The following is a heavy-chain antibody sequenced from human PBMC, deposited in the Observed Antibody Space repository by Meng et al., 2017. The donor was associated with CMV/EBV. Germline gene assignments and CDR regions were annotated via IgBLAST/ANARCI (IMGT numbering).Heavy chain of an antibody. Sequence: GESLKISCAASGFTFSSYSMNWVRRAPGKGLEWVSSMSSSSSYIYYADSVKGRFTISRDNAKNSLYMQMNSLRAEDTAVYYCASNVYYYDSSGYYIDYWGQGTLVTVSS. CDR2: MSSSSSYI. D-gene: IGHD3-22*01. J-gene: IGHJ4*02. V-gene: IGHV3-21*01. CDR3: ASNVYYYDSSGYYIDY. CDR1: GFTFSSYS.